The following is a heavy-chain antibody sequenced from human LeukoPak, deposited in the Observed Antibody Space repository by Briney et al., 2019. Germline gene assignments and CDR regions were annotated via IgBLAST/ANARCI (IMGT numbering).Heavy chain of an antibody. CDR3: ARDRVYYGSGSPRKTWFDP. J-gene: IGHJ5*02. CDR1: GYTFTSYG. V-gene: IGHV1-18*01. Sequence: ASVKVSCKASGYTFTSYGISWVRQAPGQGLEWMGWISAHNGNTNYAQKLQGRVTMTTDTSTSTAYMELRSLRSDDTAVYYCARDRVYYGSGSPRKTWFDPWGQGTLVTVSS. D-gene: IGHD3-10*01. CDR2: ISAHNGNT.